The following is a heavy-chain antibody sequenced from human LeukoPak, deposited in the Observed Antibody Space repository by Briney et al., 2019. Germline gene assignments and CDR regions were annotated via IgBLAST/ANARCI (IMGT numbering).Heavy chain of an antibody. CDR1: GYTFTSYG. J-gene: IGHJ5*02. V-gene: IGHV1-18*01. CDR3: ARDKEDGYNYVLGYNWFDP. Sequence: ASVKVSCKASGYTFTSYGISWVRQAPGQGLEWMGWISAYNGNTNYAQKLQGRVTMTTDTSTSTAYMELRSLRSDDTAVYYCARDKEDGYNYVLGYNWFDPWGQGTLVTVSS. CDR2: ISAYNGNT. D-gene: IGHD5-24*01.